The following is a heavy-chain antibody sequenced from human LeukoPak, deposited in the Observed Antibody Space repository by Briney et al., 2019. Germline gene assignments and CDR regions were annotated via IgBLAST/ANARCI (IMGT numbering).Heavy chain of an antibody. CDR3: ARVFGYSSSWYLGLDWYFDL. CDR2: INHSGST. D-gene: IGHD6-13*01. V-gene: IGHV4-34*01. Sequence: SETLSLTCAVYGGSSSGYYWGWIRQPPGKGLEWIGEINHSGSTNYNPSLKSRVTISVDTSKNQFSLKLSSVTAADTAVYYCARVFGYSSSWYLGLDWYFDLWGRGTLVTVSS. J-gene: IGHJ2*01. CDR1: GGSSSGYY.